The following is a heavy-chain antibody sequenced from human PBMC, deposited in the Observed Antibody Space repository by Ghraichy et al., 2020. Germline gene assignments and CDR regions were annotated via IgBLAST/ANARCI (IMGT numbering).Heavy chain of an antibody. J-gene: IGHJ4*02. D-gene: IGHD3-10*01. CDR3: ARAPTMVRGSAVDY. V-gene: IGHV4-59*01. CDR2: IYYSGST. CDR1: GGSISSYY. Sequence: SQTLSLTCTVSGGSISSYYWSWIRQPPGKGLEWIGYIYYSGSTNYNPSLKSRVTISVDTSKNQFSLKLSSVTAADTAVYYCARAPTMVRGSAVDYWGQGTLLTVSS.